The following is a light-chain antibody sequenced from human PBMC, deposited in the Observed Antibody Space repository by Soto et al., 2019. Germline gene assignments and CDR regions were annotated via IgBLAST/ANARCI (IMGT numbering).Light chain of an antibody. J-gene: IGLJ1*01. V-gene: IGLV2-14*03. CDR1: RTDVDGYDY. CDR3: TASASRAAFYI. Sequence: QSALTQPASVSGSPGQSIAISCTGVRTDVDGYDYVSWYQQHPGQAPQLIIYDVYNRPSGVSHRFSGSKSGDTASLTISVLQAEDEAYYYCTASASRAAFYIVGTGTKVTVL. CDR2: DVY.